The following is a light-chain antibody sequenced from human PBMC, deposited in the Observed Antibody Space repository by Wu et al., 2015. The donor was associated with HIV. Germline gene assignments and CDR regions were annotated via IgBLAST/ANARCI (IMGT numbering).Light chain of an antibody. Sequence: EIVLTQSPATLSLSPGERATLSCGASQSVGSFLAWYQQKPGQAPRLLIYGAFNRATGIPARFSGSGSGTDFTLTISSLEPDDFAVYYCQHRSNWPPWTFGQGTKVEIK. CDR2: GAF. J-gene: IGKJ1*01. CDR1: QSVGSF. V-gene: IGKV3-11*01. CDR3: QHRSNWPPWT.